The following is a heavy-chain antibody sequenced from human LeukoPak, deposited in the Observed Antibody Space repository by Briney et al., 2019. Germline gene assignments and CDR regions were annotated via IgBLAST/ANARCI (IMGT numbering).Heavy chain of an antibody. CDR3: ARGTGTTAYFDY. CDR1: GFTFSDYY. J-gene: IGHJ4*02. Sequence: PGGSLRLSCAASGFTFSDYYMSWVRQAPGKGLEWVSYISGSSGHTKYADSVKGRFTISRDNAKNSLYLQVNSLRAEDTAVYYCARGTGTTAYFDYWGQGTLVTVSS. D-gene: IGHD1-1*01. V-gene: IGHV3-11*06. CDR2: ISGSSGHT.